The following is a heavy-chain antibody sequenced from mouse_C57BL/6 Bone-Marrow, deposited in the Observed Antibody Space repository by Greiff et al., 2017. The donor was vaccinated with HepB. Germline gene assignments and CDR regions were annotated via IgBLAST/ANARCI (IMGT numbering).Heavy chain of an antibody. CDR2: ISYDGSN. CDR3: ARDPVRVPFDY. V-gene: IGHV3-6*01. CDR1: GYSITSGYY. D-gene: IGHD2-14*01. J-gene: IGHJ2*01. Sequence: EVKLLESGPGLVKPSQSLSLTCSVTGYSITSGYYWNWIRQFPGNKLEWMGYISYDGSNNYNPSLKNRISITRDTSKNQFFLKLNSVTTEDTATYYCARDPVRVPFDYWGQGTTLTVSS.